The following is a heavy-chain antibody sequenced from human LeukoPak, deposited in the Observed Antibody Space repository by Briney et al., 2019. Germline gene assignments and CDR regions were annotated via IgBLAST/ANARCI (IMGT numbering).Heavy chain of an antibody. D-gene: IGHD1-26*01. Sequence: SETLSLTCTVSGGSISGYYWSWIRQPAGKGLEWIGRIYTTGTTHDNPSLKSRVTMSVDTSNNQVSLRLSSVTAADTAVYYCARQDSKVGAYTGPYYLDYWGQGTLVTVSS. J-gene: IGHJ4*02. CDR3: ARQDSKVGAYTGPYYLDY. CDR2: IYTTGTT. V-gene: IGHV4-4*07. CDR1: GGSISGYY.